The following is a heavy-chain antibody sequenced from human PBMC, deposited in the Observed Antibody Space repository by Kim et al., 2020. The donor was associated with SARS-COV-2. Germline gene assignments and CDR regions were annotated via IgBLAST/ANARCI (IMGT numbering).Heavy chain of an antibody. D-gene: IGHD1-20*01. CDR2: SP. CDR3: ARLNSWYFDL. V-gene: IGHV4-59*08. Sequence: SPNYNPSLKSRVTISVDTSKNQFSLKLSSVTAADTAVYYCARLNSWYFDLWGRGTLVTVSS. J-gene: IGHJ2*01.